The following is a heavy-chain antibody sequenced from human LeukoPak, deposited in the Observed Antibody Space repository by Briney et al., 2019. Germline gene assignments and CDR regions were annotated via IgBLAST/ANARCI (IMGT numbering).Heavy chain of an antibody. CDR3: AKPMGRWLQFYNFDY. Sequence: GGSLRLSCAASRFTFSSYSMNWVRQAPGKGLEWVSSISSSSSYIYYADSVKGRFTISRDNAKNSLYLQMNSLRAEDTAVYYCAKPMGRWLQFYNFDYWGQGTLVTVSS. CDR1: RFTFSSYS. D-gene: IGHD5-24*01. J-gene: IGHJ4*02. CDR2: ISSSSSYI. V-gene: IGHV3-21*01.